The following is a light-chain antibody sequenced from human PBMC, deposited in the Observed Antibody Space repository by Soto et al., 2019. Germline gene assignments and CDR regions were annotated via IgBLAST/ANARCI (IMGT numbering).Light chain of an antibody. CDR1: QSVSSSY. CDR2: GAS. V-gene: IGKV3-20*01. CDR3: LQFVRSPPHS. J-gene: IGKJ2*03. Sequence: EVVLTQSPGTLSLSPGESATLSCRASQSVSSSYLAWYQQKPGQAPKVLIYGASTRATGIPDRFSGSGSGTDCTHTISRLEPEDFAVYYCLQFVRSPPHSFGHGTKLEIK.